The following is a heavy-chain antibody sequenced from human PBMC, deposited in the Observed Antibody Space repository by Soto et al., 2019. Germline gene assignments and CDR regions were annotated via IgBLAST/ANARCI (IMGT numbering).Heavy chain of an antibody. V-gene: IGHV4-39*01. J-gene: IGHJ4*02. CDR1: HDCRGSENHY. CDR3: VRSSIGPPTLMYPFAY. D-gene: IGHD6-6*01. Sequence: SGDVSLGCTVSHDCRGSENHYWAGLCQPPGKGLESIANIYYDGRTYYNPSLKSRVTISLEPSKKQFSLGLNSVTGADRDVYFCVRSSIGPPTLMYPFAYSGLGTSLTVS. CDR2: IYYDGRT.